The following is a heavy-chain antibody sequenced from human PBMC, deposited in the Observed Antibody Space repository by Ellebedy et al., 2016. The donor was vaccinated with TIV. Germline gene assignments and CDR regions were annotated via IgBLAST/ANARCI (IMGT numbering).Heavy chain of an antibody. Sequence: GESLKISCAASGFTFGCCAMRWVRQAPGKGLEWVSVISNGGDTTYADSVKGRFTISSDNSQNTLYLQMNSLRADDTAMYYCAKLGGVLSWYADYWGLGTLVTVSP. J-gene: IGHJ4*02. V-gene: IGHV3-23*01. D-gene: IGHD6-13*01. CDR3: AKLGGVLSWYADY. CDR2: ISNGGDTT. CDR1: GFTFGCCA.